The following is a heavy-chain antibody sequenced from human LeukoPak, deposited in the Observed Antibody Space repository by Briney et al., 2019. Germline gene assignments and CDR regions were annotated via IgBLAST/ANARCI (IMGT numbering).Heavy chain of an antibody. CDR2: IWYDGSNK. J-gene: IGHJ5*02. V-gene: IGHV3-33*01. CDR3: ARDPVRRRSNWFDP. CDR1: GFTFSSYG. Sequence: GGSLRLSCAASGFTFSSYGMHWVRQAPGKGLEWVAVIWYDGSNKYYADSVKGRFTISRDNSKNTLYLQMNSLRAEDTAVYYCARDPVRRRSNWFDPWGQGTLVTVSS.